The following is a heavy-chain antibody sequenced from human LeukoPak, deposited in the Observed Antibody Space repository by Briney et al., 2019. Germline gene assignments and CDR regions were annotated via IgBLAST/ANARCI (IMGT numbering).Heavy chain of an antibody. Sequence: SQTLSLTCTVSGGSISSGSYNWSWIRQPAGKGLEWIGHLYTSGSTNYNPSLKSRVSISVDTSKNQFSLKLNSVTAADTAVYYCARSYYGSGSYYYMDVWGKGTTVTISS. V-gene: IGHV4-61*09. CDR3: ARSYYGSGSYYYMDV. J-gene: IGHJ6*03. D-gene: IGHD3-10*01. CDR1: GGSISSGSYN. CDR2: LYTSGST.